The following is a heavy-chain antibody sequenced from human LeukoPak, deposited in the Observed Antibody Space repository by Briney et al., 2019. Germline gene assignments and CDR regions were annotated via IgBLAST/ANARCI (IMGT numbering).Heavy chain of an antibody. D-gene: IGHD1-1*01. CDR3: VKITSVTGGDC. V-gene: IGHV3-64D*09. CDR2: ISSNGGSS. J-gene: IGHJ4*02. CDR1: GFTFSAYA. Sequence: GGSLRLSCSASGFTFSAYAMYWVRQAPGKGLEYVSGISSNGGSSFYADSVKGRFTISRDNSKNTLYPQMSSLRAEDTAVYYCVKITSVTGGDCWGQGTRLTVSS.